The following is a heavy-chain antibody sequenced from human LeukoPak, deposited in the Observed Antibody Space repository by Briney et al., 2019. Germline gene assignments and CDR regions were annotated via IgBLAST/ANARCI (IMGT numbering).Heavy chain of an antibody. V-gene: IGHV1-69*13. CDR2: IIPIFGTA. CDR3: AREWRGTDNSSGYLDALDI. Sequence: SVKVSCKASGGTFSSYAISWVRQAPGQGLEWMGGIIPIFGTANYAQKFQGRVTITADESTSTAYMELSSLRSEDTAVYYCAREWRGTDNSSGYLDALDIWGQGTMVTVSS. J-gene: IGHJ3*02. CDR1: GGTFSSYA. D-gene: IGHD3-22*01.